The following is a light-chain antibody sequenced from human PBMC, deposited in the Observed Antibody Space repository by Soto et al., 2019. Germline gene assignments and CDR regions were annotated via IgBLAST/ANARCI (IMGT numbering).Light chain of an antibody. Sequence: QSALTQPASVSGSRGQSITISCTGTSSDVGGYNYASWYQQLPGKAPKLMIYDVSDRPSGVSNRFSGSKSGNTASLTISGLQAEDEADYYCSSYASSSLYVFGTGTKLTV. V-gene: IGLV2-14*01. CDR2: DVS. J-gene: IGLJ1*01. CDR3: SSYASSSLYV. CDR1: SSDVGGYNY.